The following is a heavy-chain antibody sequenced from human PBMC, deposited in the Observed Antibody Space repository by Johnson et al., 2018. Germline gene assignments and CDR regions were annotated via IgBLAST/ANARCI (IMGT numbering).Heavy chain of an antibody. J-gene: IGHJ4*02. CDR1: GFTFSTYS. CDR3: AKDYTPDGVWDIDY. CDR2: MLGNAGER. V-gene: IGHV3-23*04. D-gene: IGHD3-16*01. Sequence: VQLGQSGGGLVQPGGSLRLSCVASGFTFSTYSMTWVRQAPGKGLEGVSGMLGNAGERFYADSVKGRFTIYRDNPKNKLYLKMNRLRAADTAVYYCAKDYTPDGVWDIDYWGQGTLVIVSS.